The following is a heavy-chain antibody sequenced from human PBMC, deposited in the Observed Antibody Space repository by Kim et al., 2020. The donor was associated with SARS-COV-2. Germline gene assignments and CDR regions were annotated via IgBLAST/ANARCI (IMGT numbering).Heavy chain of an antibody. CDR1: GFTFSSYN. CDR3: ARDRSSSWSYYYYYGMDV. V-gene: IGHV3-21*04. Sequence: GGSLRLSCAASGFTFSSYNMNWVRQAPGKGLEWVSSISSSSSYIYYADSVKGRFTISRDNAKNSLYLQMNSLRAEDTAVYYCARDRSSSWSYYYYYGMDVWGQGTTVTVS. CDR2: ISSSSSYI. D-gene: IGHD6-13*01. J-gene: IGHJ6*02.